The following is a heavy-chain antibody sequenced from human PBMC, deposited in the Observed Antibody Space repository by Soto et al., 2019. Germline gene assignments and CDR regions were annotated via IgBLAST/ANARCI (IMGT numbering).Heavy chain of an antibody. CDR2: IYYSGST. J-gene: IGHJ6*02. Sequence: PSETLSLTCTVSGGSISSGGYYWSWIRQHPGKGLEWIGYIYYSGSTYYNPSLKSRVTISVDTSKNQFSLKLSSVTAADTAVYYCARAGYHGSGRDYYGMDVWGQGTTVTVSS. V-gene: IGHV4-31*03. CDR3: ARAGYHGSGRDYYGMDV. D-gene: IGHD3-10*01. CDR1: GGSISSGGYY.